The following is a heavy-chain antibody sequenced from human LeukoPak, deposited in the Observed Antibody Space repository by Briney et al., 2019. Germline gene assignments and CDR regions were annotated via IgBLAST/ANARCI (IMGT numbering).Heavy chain of an antibody. Sequence: HAGGSLRHSCAASGFTFSSYGMHWVRQAPGKGLEWVAVISYDGSNKYYADSVKGRFTISRDNSKNTLYLQMNSLRAEDTAVYYCAKDLNGYNFFDYWGQGTLVTVSS. CDR1: GFTFSSYG. CDR2: ISYDGSNK. D-gene: IGHD5-24*01. CDR3: AKDLNGYNFFDY. V-gene: IGHV3-30*18. J-gene: IGHJ4*02.